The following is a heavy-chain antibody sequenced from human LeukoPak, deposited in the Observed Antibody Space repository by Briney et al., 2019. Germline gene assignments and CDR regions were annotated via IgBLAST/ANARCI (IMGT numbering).Heavy chain of an antibody. CDR1: GGTFSSYA. J-gene: IGHJ4*02. V-gene: IGHV1-69*13. CDR3: ASSYSSSSINFDY. D-gene: IGHD6-6*01. Sequence: SVKVSCKASGGTFSSYAISWVRQAPGQGLEWMGGIIPIFGTANYAQKFQGRVTITADESTSTAYMELSSLRSEDTAVYYCASSYSSSSINFDYWGQGTLVTVSS. CDR2: IIPIFGTA.